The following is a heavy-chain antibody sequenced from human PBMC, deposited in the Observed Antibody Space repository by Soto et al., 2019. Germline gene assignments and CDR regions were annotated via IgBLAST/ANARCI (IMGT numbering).Heavy chain of an antibody. CDR3: AGHLEPPYYGMDV. J-gene: IGHJ6*02. D-gene: IGHD1-1*01. V-gene: IGHV1-69*12. CDR1: GGTFSIYA. CDR2: IIPIFGTA. Sequence: QVQLVQSGAEVKKPESSVKVSCKASGGTFSIYAISWVRQAPGQGLEWMGGIIPIFGTADYAQKFQGRVTITADESTGTAFMELSSLRSEDTAVYYCAGHLEPPYYGMDVWGQGTTVTVSS.